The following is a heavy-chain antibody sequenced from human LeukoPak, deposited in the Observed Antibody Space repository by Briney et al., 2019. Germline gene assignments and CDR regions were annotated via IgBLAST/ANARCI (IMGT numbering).Heavy chain of an antibody. CDR2: ISSSSSYI. CDR1: GFTFSSYS. J-gene: IGHJ5*02. V-gene: IGHV3-21*04. D-gene: IGHD5-12*01. Sequence: PGGSLRLSCAASGFTFSSYSMNWVRQAPGKGLEWVSSISSSSSYIYYADSVKGRFTISRDNSKNTLYLQMNSLRAEDTAVYYCARRYSGTYDPWGQGTLVTVSS. CDR3: ARRYSGTYDP.